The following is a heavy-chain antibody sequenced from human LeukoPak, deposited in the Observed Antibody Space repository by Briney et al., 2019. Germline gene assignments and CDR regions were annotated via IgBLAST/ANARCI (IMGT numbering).Heavy chain of an antibody. V-gene: IGHV1-46*01. J-gene: IGHJ4*02. D-gene: IGHD2-15*01. CDR3: ARDRVVAATLDY. CDR2: INPSGGST. Sequence: ASVKVSCKSSGYTFTIYYMHWGRQAPGPGLEWMGIINPSGGSTSYAQKFQGRVTMTRDTSTSTVYMELSSLRSEDTAAYYCARDRVVAATLDYWGQGTLVTVSS. CDR1: GYTFTIYY.